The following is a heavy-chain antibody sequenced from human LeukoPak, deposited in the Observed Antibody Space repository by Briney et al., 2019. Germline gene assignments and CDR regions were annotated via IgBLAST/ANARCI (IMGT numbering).Heavy chain of an antibody. CDR2: INHSGST. CDR3: ARGPFYYDSSGYYVSRPLKTTEFDY. Sequence: SETLSLTCAVYGGSFSGYYWSWIRQPPGKGLEWIGEINHSGSTNYNPSLKSRVTISVDTSKNQFSLKLSPVTAADTAVYYCARGPFYYDSSGYYVSRPLKTTEFDYWGQGTLVTVSS. CDR1: GGSFSGYY. D-gene: IGHD3-22*01. J-gene: IGHJ4*02. V-gene: IGHV4-34*01.